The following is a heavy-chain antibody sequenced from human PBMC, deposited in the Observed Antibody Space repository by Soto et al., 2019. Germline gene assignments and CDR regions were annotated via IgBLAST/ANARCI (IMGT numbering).Heavy chain of an antibody. CDR1: GGSISSGGYS. V-gene: IGHV4-30-2*01. CDR2: IYHSGST. J-gene: IGHJ4*02. D-gene: IGHD5-18*01. CDR3: ARGSLQLWLAGGSTGMLDY. Sequence: NPSETLSLTCSVSGGSISSGGYSWSWIRQPPGKGLEWIGYIYHSGSTYYNPSLKSRVTISVDRSKNQFSLKLSSVTAADTAVYYCARGSLQLWLAGGSTGMLDYWGQGTLVTVSS.